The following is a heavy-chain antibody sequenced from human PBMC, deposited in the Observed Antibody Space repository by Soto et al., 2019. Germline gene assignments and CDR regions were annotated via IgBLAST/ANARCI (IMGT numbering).Heavy chain of an antibody. CDR1: GFTFGSYS. CDR2: ISSSSTI. Sequence: PGGSLRLSCAASGFTFGSYSMNWVRQAPGKGLEWVSYISSSSTIYYADSVEGRFTISRDNAKNSLDLQMNSLRAEDTAVYYCAKDGGYSYGPYDYWGRGTRVTVSS. D-gene: IGHD5-18*01. J-gene: IGHJ4*02. CDR3: AKDGGYSYGPYDY. V-gene: IGHV3-48*01.